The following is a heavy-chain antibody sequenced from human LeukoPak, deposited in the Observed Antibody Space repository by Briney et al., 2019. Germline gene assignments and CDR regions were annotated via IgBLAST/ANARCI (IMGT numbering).Heavy chain of an antibody. Sequence: PGGSLRLSCAAFGFTFSSYAIHWVRQAPGKGLEWVAVISYDGSNKYYADSVKGRFTISRDNSKNTLYLQMNSLRAEDTAVYYCARTRLLSYFDYWGQGTLVTVSS. V-gene: IGHV3-30*04. CDR1: GFTFSSYA. CDR3: ARTRLLSYFDY. CDR2: ISYDGSNK. J-gene: IGHJ4*02. D-gene: IGHD2/OR15-2a*01.